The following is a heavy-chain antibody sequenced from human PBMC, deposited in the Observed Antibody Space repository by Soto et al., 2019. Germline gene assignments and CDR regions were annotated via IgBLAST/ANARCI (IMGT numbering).Heavy chain of an antibody. Sequence: GGSLRLSCAASGFTFSSYGMHWVRQAPGKGLEWVAVIWYDGSNKYYSDSVKGRFTISRDNSKNTLFLQMNSLRVEDTAVYYCVKGSDVARQELDYWGQGTLVTVSS. J-gene: IGHJ4*02. D-gene: IGHD3-3*01. CDR2: IWYDGSNK. V-gene: IGHV3-30*02. CDR1: GFTFSSYG. CDR3: VKGSDVARQELDY.